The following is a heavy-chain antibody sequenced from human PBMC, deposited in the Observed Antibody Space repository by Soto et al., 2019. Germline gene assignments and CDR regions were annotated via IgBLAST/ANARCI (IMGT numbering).Heavy chain of an antibody. D-gene: IGHD3-9*01. CDR2: INHSGST. V-gene: IGHV4-34*01. CDR3: ASPGEGYDILTGYPKYFDY. CDR1: RGSFSGYY. J-gene: IGHJ4*02. Sequence: PSETLYLTCSVYRGSFSGYYWSWIRQPPGKGLEWIGEINHSGSTNYNPFLKSRVTISVDTSKNQFSLKLSSVTAADTAVYYCASPGEGYDILTGYPKYFDYWGQGTLVTVSS.